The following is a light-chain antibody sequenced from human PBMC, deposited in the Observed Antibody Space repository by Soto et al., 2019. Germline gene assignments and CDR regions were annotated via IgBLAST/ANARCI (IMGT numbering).Light chain of an antibody. CDR3: NSYTSSNTWV. CDR2: DVS. J-gene: IGLJ3*02. CDR1: SSDVGDYNY. V-gene: IGLV2-14*03. Sequence: QSALTQPASVSGSPGQSITISCTGTSSDVGDYNYVSWFQHHPGKAPKLIIYDVSNRPSGVSNRFSGSKSGSTASLTISGLQADDEADYYCNSYTSSNTWVFGGWTKVTVL.